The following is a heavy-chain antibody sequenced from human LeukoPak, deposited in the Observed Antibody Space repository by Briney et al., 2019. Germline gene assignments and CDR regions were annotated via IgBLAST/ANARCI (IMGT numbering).Heavy chain of an antibody. CDR2: ISSDGRNK. D-gene: IGHD5-18*01. Sequence: GGSLRLSCAASGFTFSTYGMHWVRQATGKGLEWVAVISSDGRNKYYADSVKGRFTISRDNSKNTLDLQMNSLRAEDTAVYYCAKSASGDSYAYVAVWGQRTMVTVSS. J-gene: IGHJ3*01. CDR3: AKSASGDSYAYVAV. CDR1: GFTFSTYG. V-gene: IGHV3-30*18.